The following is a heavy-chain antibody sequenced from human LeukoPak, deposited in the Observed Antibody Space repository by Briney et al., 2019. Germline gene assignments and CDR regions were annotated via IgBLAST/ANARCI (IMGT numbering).Heavy chain of an antibody. CDR1: GCSNSSYY. CDR2: VYYSGSS. CDR3: ARDTGSGSYYGMDV. J-gene: IGHJ6*02. D-gene: IGHD3-10*01. Sequence: SETLALTCSVSGCSNSSYYWSWIRQPPGKGLEWIGYVYYSGSSDFNPSLKSRVPISVDTANNQFSLNVSSVTAADTALYYRARDTGSGSYYGMDVWAQGTTVTVPS. V-gene: IGHV4-59*01.